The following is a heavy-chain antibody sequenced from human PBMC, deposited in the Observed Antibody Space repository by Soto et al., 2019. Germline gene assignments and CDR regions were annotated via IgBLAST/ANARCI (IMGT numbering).Heavy chain of an antibody. CDR1: GGSISSGDYY. CDR2: ISYSGSA. Sequence: QVQLQESGPRLVKPSQTLSLTCIVSGGSISSGDYYWSWIRQHPGKVLEWIGYISYSGSAYYNPSLKSRVSMSVDTSKNPFSLKLSSVTAADTAIYFCARDASSNWHYFDSWGQGTLVTVSS. CDR3: ARDASSNWHYFDS. D-gene: IGHD6-13*01. J-gene: IGHJ4*02. V-gene: IGHV4-31*03.